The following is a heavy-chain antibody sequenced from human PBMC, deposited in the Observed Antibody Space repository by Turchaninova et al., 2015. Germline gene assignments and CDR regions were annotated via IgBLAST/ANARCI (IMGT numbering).Heavy chain of an antibody. CDR2: ITGSGANT. CDR1: GFTFSNYG. V-gene: IGHV3-23*04. CDR3: ARGWTTSSRTPGDY. Sequence: EVQLVESGGGLVQPGGSLRLSCAASGFTFSNYGMSWVRQAPGKGLQWVSAITGSGANTLYADSVKGRSTISRENSQNTLYLQVSSLRAEDTAVYNCARGWTTSSRTPGDYWGQGTLVTVSS. D-gene: IGHD6-13*01. J-gene: IGHJ4*02.